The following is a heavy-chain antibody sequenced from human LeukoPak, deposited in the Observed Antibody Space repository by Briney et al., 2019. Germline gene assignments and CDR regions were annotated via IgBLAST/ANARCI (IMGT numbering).Heavy chain of an antibody. CDR2: ISAYNGNT. CDR3: ARGVGGSYQGWFDP. CDR1: GYTFTSYG. Sequence: AASVKVSCKASGYTFTSYGITWVRQAPGQGLEWMGWISAYNGNTNYAQKLQGRVTMTTDTSTSTAYMELRSLTSDDTAVYYCARGVGGSYQGWFDPWGQGTLVTVSS. J-gene: IGHJ5*02. D-gene: IGHD1-26*01. V-gene: IGHV1-18*01.